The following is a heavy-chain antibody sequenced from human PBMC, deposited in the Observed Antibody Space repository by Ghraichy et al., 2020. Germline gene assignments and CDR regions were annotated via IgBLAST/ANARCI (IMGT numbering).Heavy chain of an antibody. D-gene: IGHD6-6*01. CDR3: AKDYSSSPYYYYYMDV. CDR1: GFTFSSYA. V-gene: IGHV3-23*01. Sequence: SCAASGFTFSSYAMSWVRQAPGKGLEWVSAISGSGGSTYYADSVKGRFTISRDNSKNTLYLQMNSLRAEDTAVYYCAKDYSSSPYYYYYMDVWGKGTTVTVSS. CDR2: ISGSGGST. J-gene: IGHJ6*03.